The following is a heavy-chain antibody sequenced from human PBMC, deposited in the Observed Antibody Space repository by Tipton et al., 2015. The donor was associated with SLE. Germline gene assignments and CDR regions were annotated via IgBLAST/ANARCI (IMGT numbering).Heavy chain of an antibody. V-gene: IGHV4-59*11. Sequence: TLSLTCTVSGDTISDHYWSWIRQPPGKGLGWIGYISYSGSTNYSPSLKSRVTISLATSKTQFSLNLRSVTAADTAIYYCARGGCSSGWYGDYFVYCGQGTLVTVSS. D-gene: IGHD6-19*01. CDR1: GDTISDHY. CDR3: ARGGCSSGWYGDYFVY. CDR2: ISYSGST. J-gene: IGHJ4*02.